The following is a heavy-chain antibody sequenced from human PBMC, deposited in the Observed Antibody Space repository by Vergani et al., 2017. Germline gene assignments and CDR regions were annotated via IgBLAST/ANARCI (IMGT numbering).Heavy chain of an antibody. CDR3: ARLYGRDSSGSKYFDY. V-gene: IGHV5-51*01. CDR1: GYSFTNYW. D-gene: IGHD3-22*01. CDR2: IHPADSDT. Sequence: EVQLVPSGAEVKKPGESLNISCQLSGYSFTNYWIGWVRQMPGIGLEWMGIIHPADSDTRYSPSFQGQVTISVDKSISTAYLQRSSLRASDSAMYYCARLYGRDSSGSKYFDYWGQGTLVTVSS. J-gene: IGHJ4*02.